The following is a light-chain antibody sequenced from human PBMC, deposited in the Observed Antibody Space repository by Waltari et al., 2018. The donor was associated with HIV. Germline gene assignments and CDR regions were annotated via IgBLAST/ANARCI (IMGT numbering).Light chain of an antibody. V-gene: IGKV3-20*01. J-gene: IGKJ2*01. CDR1: QSVSNNY. CDR2: GAS. CDR3: QQYGTSLVT. Sequence: EIVLTQSPGTLSLSPGDRVTLSCRASQSVSNNYLAWYQQKPGQAPRLLIYGASNRATGIPDRFSASGSGTDFTLSISRLEPEDFAVYCCQQYGTSLVTFGQGTKLESK.